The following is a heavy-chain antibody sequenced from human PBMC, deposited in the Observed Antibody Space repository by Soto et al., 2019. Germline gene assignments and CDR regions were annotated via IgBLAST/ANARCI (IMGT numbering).Heavy chain of an antibody. CDR2: INPNSGGT. CDR1: GYTFTGYY. J-gene: IGHJ5*02. V-gene: IGHV1-2*02. CDR3: ARPITIFGVGTQDNWFDP. D-gene: IGHD3-3*01. Sequence: ASVKVSCKASGYTFTGYYMHWVRQAPGQGLEWMGWINPNSGGTNYAQKFQGRVTMTRDTSISTAYMELSRLRSDDTAVYYCARPITIFGVGTQDNWFDPWGQGTLVTV.